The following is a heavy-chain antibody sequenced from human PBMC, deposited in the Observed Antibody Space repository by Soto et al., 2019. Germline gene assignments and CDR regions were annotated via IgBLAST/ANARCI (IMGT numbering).Heavy chain of an antibody. Sequence: QVQLVQSGAEVKKPGSSVKVSCKASGGTFSSYAISWVRQAPGRGLEWMGGIIPIFGTANYAQKFQGRVTITADESTSTAYMELSSLRSEDTAVYYCARVQKEDIVVVPAAISLYNYYYGMDVWGQGTTVTVSS. D-gene: IGHD2-2*01. V-gene: IGHV1-69*01. CDR3: ARVQKEDIVVVPAAISLYNYYYGMDV. CDR1: GGTFSSYA. CDR2: IIPIFGTA. J-gene: IGHJ6*02.